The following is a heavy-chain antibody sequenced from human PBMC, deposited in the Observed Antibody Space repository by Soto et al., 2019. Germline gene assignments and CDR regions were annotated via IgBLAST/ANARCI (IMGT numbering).Heavy chain of an antibody. CDR1: GGSISSYY. Sequence: QVQLQESGPGLVKPSETLSLTCTVSGGSISSYYWSWIRQPPGKGLEWIAYIYYSGSTNYNPSLKSRVPISVAPSNHQVSLRRRSVTAAGTAMYYCARLGSGSFRDWGQGMLVTVSS. CDR3: ARLGSGSFRD. CDR2: IYYSGST. D-gene: IGHD1-26*01. V-gene: IGHV4-59*08. J-gene: IGHJ4*02.